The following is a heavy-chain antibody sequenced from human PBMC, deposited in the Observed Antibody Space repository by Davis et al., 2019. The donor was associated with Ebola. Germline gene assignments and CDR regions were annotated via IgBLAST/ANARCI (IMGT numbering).Heavy chain of an antibody. J-gene: IGHJ4*02. CDR3: AREAYYYDSTGYYYDIPDLFDY. CDR2: ISSNSTNK. D-gene: IGHD3-22*01. V-gene: IGHV3-11*06. CDR1: GFTFSDYY. Sequence: PGGSLRLSCAASGFTFSDYYMSWIRQDTGKGPEWVSYISSNSTNKKYADSVKGRFTISRDDAKNSLYLQMNSLRAEDTAVYYCAREAYYYDSTGYYYDIPDLFDYWGQGTLVTVSS.